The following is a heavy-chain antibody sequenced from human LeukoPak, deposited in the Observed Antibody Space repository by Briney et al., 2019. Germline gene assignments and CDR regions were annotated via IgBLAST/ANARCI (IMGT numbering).Heavy chain of an antibody. CDR1: GFTFSTYS. J-gene: IGHJ4*02. CDR3: ARELKTGVRGVIMTPYIDY. CDR2: ISYDGSNK. V-gene: IGHV3-30*04. Sequence: GGSLRLSCAASGFTFSTYSMHWVRQAPGKGLEWVAVISYDGSNKYYADSVKGRFTISRDNSKNTLYVQMNSLRADDTAVYYCARELKTGVRGVIMTPYIDYWGQGTLVTVSS. D-gene: IGHD3-10*01.